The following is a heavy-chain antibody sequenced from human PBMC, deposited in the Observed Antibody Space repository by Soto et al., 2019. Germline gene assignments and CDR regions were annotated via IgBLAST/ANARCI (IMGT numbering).Heavy chain of an antibody. Sequence: GSVKVSCKASGYTFTSYGISWVRQAPGQGLEWMGWISAYNGNTNYAQKLQGRVTMTTDTSTSTAYMELRSLRSDDTAVYYCARVYYDSSGYYESFDYWGQGTLVTVSS. CDR3: ARVYYDSSGYYESFDY. CDR2: ISAYNGNT. J-gene: IGHJ4*02. CDR1: GYTFTSYG. V-gene: IGHV1-18*01. D-gene: IGHD3-22*01.